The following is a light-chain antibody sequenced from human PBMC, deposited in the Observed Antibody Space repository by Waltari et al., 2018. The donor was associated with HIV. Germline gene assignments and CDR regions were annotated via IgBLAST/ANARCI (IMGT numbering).Light chain of an antibody. V-gene: IGKV1-12*01. J-gene: IGKJ4*01. CDR2: ETS. CDR3: QQAKTFPHT. CDR1: QNIGRA. Sequence: DIPMTQSPSSVSASVGGAVSISCRASQNIGRALAWYHLKPGKAPRLLIYETSRLNDGVPTLFRGSGSTSNFTFGVTNLQPEDFAIYVCQQAKTFPHTLAGGTRVE.